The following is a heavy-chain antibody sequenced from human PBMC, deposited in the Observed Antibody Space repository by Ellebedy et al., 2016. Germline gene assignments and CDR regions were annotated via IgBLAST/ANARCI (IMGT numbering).Heavy chain of an antibody. Sequence: GGSLRLSXVASGFSFSMYDMSWVRQAPGKGLEWVSGISGSGSSTHYADSVKGRFTISRDNAKNSLYLQMNSLRAEDTAVYYCASYYGSGSYYTDYWGQGTLVTVSS. J-gene: IGHJ4*02. CDR3: ASYYGSGSYYTDY. CDR2: ISGSGSST. D-gene: IGHD3-10*01. CDR1: GFSFSMYD. V-gene: IGHV3-23*01.